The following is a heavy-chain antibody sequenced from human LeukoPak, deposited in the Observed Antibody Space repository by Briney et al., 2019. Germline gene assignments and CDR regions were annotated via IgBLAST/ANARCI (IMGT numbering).Heavy chain of an antibody. Sequence: SETLSLTCTVSGGSISSYYWSWIRQPPGKGLEWIGYIYYSGSTNYNPSLKSRVTISVDTSKNQFSLKLSSVTAADTAVYYCARAGGIAVAAFDYWGQGTLVTVSS. D-gene: IGHD6-19*01. CDR1: GGSISSYY. CDR3: ARAGGIAVAAFDY. V-gene: IGHV4-59*12. CDR2: IYYSGST. J-gene: IGHJ4*02.